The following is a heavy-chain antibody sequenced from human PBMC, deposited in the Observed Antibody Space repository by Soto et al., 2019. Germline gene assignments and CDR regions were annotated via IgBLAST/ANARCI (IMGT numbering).Heavy chain of an antibody. D-gene: IGHD6-19*01. Sequence: QVQLQESGPGLVKPSGTLSLTCAVSGTSISSNFLWSWVRQPPGKGLEWIGEAHPSGTTNYNPSLESRVTISVDKSNNQLSLNLNSLTAADTAVFFCARHVGVAGTRGFDYWGQGVLVAVSS. V-gene: IGHV4-4*02. CDR1: GTSISSNFL. CDR2: AHPSGTT. CDR3: ARHVGVAGTRGFDY. J-gene: IGHJ4*02.